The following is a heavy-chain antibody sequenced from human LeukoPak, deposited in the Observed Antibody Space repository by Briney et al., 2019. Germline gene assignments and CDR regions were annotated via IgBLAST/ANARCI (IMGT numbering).Heavy chain of an antibody. D-gene: IGHD4-11*01. Sequence: SQTLSLTSTVSGGSISSGGYYWSWIRQHPGKGLEWIGYIYYSGSTYYNPSLKSRVTISVDTSKNQFSLKLSSVTAADTAVYYCAGPAPTVNSSGYYYMDVWGKGTTVTVSS. V-gene: IGHV4-31*03. J-gene: IGHJ6*03. CDR2: IYYSGST. CDR1: GGSISSGGYY. CDR3: AGPAPTVNSSGYYYMDV.